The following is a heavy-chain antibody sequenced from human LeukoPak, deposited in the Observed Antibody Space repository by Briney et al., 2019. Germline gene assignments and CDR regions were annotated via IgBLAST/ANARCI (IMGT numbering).Heavy chain of an antibody. CDR1: GGSFSGYY. J-gene: IGHJ4*02. Sequence: SETLSLTCAVYGGSFSGYYWSWIRQPPGKGLEWIGEINHSGSTNYNPSLKSRVTISVDTSKNQFSLKLSSVTAADTAVYYCASTRLSSGWYLDYWGQGTLVTVSS. V-gene: IGHV4-34*01. D-gene: IGHD6-19*01. CDR3: ASTRLSSGWYLDY. CDR2: INHSGST.